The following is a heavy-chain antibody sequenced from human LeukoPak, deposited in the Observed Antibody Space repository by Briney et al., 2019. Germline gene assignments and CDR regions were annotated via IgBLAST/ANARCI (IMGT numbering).Heavy chain of an antibody. J-gene: IGHJ4*02. Sequence: GGSLRLSCAASGFTFSSYWMHWVRQAPGKGLEWVANIKQDGSEKYSVDSVKGRFTISRDNAKNSLFLQMNSLRADDTAVYYCARATAKQQLVSPLGYWGQGTLVTVSS. CDR1: GFTFSSYW. CDR2: IKQDGSEK. D-gene: IGHD6-13*01. V-gene: IGHV3-7*01. CDR3: ARATAKQQLVSPLGY.